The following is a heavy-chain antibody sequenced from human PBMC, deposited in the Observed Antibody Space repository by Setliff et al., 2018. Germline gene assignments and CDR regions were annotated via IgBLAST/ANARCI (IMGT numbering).Heavy chain of an antibody. D-gene: IGHD3-10*01. CDR2: ISPSGST. J-gene: IGHJ6*03. CDR1: GGSMTDFF. Sequence: SETLSLTCSVTGGSMTDFFWNWIRQPAGKALEWIGHISPSGSTTYNPSLKSRVTISPDTSKNHFSLKVNSVTAADTAVYYCARHVGSRGRGYNYYYYYMDVWGKGTTVTVSS. CDR3: ARHVGSRGRGYNYYYYYMDV. V-gene: IGHV4-59*08.